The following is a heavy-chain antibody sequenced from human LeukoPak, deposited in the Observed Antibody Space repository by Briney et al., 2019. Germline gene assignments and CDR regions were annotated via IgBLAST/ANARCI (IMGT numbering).Heavy chain of an antibody. J-gene: IGHJ5*02. CDR2: IYYSGST. CDR1: GGSISSYY. Sequence: SETLSLTCTVSGGSISSYYRSWIRQPPGKGLEWIGYIYYSGSTNYNPSLKSRVTISVDTSKNQFSLKLSSVTAADTAVYYCARAFEEYDILTGPLSPRGQGTLVTVSS. D-gene: IGHD3-9*01. V-gene: IGHV4-59*01. CDR3: ARAFEEYDILTGPLSP.